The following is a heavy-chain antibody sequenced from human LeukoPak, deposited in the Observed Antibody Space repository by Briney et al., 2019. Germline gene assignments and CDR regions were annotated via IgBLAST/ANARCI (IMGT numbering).Heavy chain of an antibody. Sequence: ASVKVSCKASGYTFTSYYMHWVRQAPGQGLEWMGIINPSGGSTSYAQKFQGRVTMTRDTSTSTVYMELSSLRSEDTAVYYCARDHCSSTSCQGVTYYYMDVWGKGTTVTISS. J-gene: IGHJ6*03. CDR1: GYTFTSYY. V-gene: IGHV1-46*01. D-gene: IGHD2-2*01. CDR2: INPSGGST. CDR3: ARDHCSSTSCQGVTYYYMDV.